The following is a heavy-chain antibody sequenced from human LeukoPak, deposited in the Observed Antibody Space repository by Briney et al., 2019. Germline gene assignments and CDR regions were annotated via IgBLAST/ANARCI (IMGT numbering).Heavy chain of an antibody. D-gene: IGHD1-26*01. Sequence: GGPLRLSCAASGFTFNSYGMHWVRQAPGKGLEWVAVISYDGSNKYYADSVKGRFTTSRDNSKNTHYLQMNSLRAEDSAVYHCAKGRSGSVYGGIDYWGQGILVTVSS. CDR3: AKGRSGSVYGGIDY. CDR2: ISYDGSNK. J-gene: IGHJ4*02. CDR1: GFTFNSYG. V-gene: IGHV3-30*18.